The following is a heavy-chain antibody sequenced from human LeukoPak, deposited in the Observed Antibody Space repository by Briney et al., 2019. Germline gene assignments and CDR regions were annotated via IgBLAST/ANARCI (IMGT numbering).Heavy chain of an antibody. CDR2: ISGSGGST. D-gene: IGHD4-17*01. CDR3: AKKVTVTTLDY. Sequence: GGSLRLSCAASGFTFSSYAMSWGRPAPGKGLGWVSAISGSGGSTYYADSVKGRFTISRDNSKNTLYLQMNSLRAEDTAVYYCAKKVTVTTLDYWGQGTLVTVSS. J-gene: IGHJ4*02. V-gene: IGHV3-23*01. CDR1: GFTFSSYA.